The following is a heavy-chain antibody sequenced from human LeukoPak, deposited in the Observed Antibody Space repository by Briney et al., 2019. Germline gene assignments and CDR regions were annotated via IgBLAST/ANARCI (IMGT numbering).Heavy chain of an antibody. V-gene: IGHV3-30-3*01. CDR2: ISHDGNNK. CDR3: VRDYYDSSGYYYGDS. CDR1: GFTFSSYS. J-gene: IGHJ4*02. D-gene: IGHD3-22*01. Sequence: GGSLRLSCAASGFTFSSYSMPWVRQAPGKGLEWVAVISHDGNNKNYADSAKGRFTISRDNSKKTLYLQMNSLRVEDTAVYYCVRDYYDSSGYYYGDSWGQGTLVTVSS.